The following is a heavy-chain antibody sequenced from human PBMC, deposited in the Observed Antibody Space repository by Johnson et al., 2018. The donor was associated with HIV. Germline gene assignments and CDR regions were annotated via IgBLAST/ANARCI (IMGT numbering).Heavy chain of an antibody. CDR3: ARGRYAFDI. CDR2: ISTSGSTI. CDR1: GFIFSDYY. J-gene: IGHJ3*02. Sequence: QVQLVESGGDLVRPGGSLRLSCAASGFIFSDYYMSWIRQAPGRGLDWVSYISTSGSTINYADSVKGRFTISRDNAKKSLYLQMNSLRAEDTAGYYCARGRYAFDIWGQGTMVTVSS. V-gene: IGHV3-11*04.